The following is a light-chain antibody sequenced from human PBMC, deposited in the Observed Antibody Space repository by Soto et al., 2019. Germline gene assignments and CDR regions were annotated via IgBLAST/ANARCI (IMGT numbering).Light chain of an antibody. V-gene: IGKV3-15*01. CDR1: QSVSSN. CDR2: GAS. J-gene: IGKJ1*01. Sequence: EVVMTQSPATLSVSPGERATLSCRASQSVSSNLAWYQQKPGQAPRLLIYGASTRAAGIPARFSGSGSGTDFTLTITMLQSEDFVVYYCHQHNNWWTFGQGTKVEIK. CDR3: HQHNNWWT.